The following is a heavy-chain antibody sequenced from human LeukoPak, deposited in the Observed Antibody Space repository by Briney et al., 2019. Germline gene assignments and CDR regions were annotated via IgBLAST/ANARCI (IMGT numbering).Heavy chain of an antibody. CDR2: IFHSGST. V-gene: IGHV4-38-2*01. CDR1: GYSISSGSY. CDR3: ARHRRLPAEAFDC. Sequence: TSETLSLTTAVSGYSISSGSYWGWIRQTPGKGLEGIGSIFHSGSTYYNPSLKNRVTISVDTSKNQFSLKLSSVTAADTAVYYCARHRRLPAEAFDCWGQGTLGTVSS. J-gene: IGHJ4*02.